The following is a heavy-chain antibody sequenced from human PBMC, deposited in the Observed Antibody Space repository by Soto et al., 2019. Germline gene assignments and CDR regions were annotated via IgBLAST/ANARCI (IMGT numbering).Heavy chain of an antibody. V-gene: IGHV4-30-2*01. CDR3: ARDQSIAARPFGFDY. Sequence: PSETLSLTCAVSGGSISSGGSSWSWVRQPPGKGLEWIGYIYPSGGAYYNTPLKSRVTLSVDTSKNQFSLELRSVTAADTAVYYCARDQSIAARPFGFDYWGQGTLVTVSS. D-gene: IGHD6-6*01. CDR2: IYPSGGA. J-gene: IGHJ4*02. CDR1: GGSISSGGSS.